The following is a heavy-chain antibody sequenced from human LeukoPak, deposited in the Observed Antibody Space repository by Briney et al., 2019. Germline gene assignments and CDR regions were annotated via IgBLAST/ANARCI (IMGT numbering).Heavy chain of an antibody. CDR3: ARSGYSSGRDAFDI. Sequence: ASVKVSCKASGYTFTSYDISWVRQAPGQGLEWMGWISAYNGNTNYAQKLQGRVTMTTDTSTSTAYMELRSLRSDDTAVYYCARSGYSSGRDAFDIWGQGTMVTVSS. CDR2: ISAYNGNT. J-gene: IGHJ3*02. V-gene: IGHV1-18*01. CDR1: GYTFTSYD. D-gene: IGHD6-19*01.